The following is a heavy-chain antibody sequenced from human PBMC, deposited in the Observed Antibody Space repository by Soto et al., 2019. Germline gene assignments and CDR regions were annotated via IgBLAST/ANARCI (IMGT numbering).Heavy chain of an antibody. CDR1: GDSVSDSY. CDR2: LYNIGST. CDR3: ARMYNSGFYRPEGAYYFYGMDV. D-gene: IGHD6-19*01. V-gene: IGHV4-4*07. Sequence: QVQLQESGPGLGKPSETLSVTCTVSGDSVSDSYWTWIRQPSGKGLEWIGRLYNIGSTKANPSLKCLVIKSTVRYKNQLSLALKSEPAADTGVYYCARMYNSGFYRPEGAYYFYGMDVWGQGTTVTVSS. J-gene: IGHJ6*02.